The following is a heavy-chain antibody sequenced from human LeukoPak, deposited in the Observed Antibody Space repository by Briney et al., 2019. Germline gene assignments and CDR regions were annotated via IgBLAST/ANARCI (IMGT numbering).Heavy chain of an antibody. CDR3: ARVKYDFWSGYQEGYFDL. CDR1: GYTFTSYG. J-gene: IGHJ2*01. D-gene: IGHD3-3*01. Sequence: ASVKVSCKASGYTFTSYGISWVRQAPGQGLEWMGWISAYNGNTNYAQKLQGRVTMTTDTSTSTAYMELRNLRSDDTAVYYCARVKYDFWSGYQEGYFDLWGRGTLVTVSS. V-gene: IGHV1-18*01. CDR2: ISAYNGNT.